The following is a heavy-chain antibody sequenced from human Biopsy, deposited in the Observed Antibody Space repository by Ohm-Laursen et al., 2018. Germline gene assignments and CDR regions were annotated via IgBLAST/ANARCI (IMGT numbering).Heavy chain of an antibody. Sequence: SLRLSCAASGFTSSTYWMTWVRQAPGKGLEWVAAIWYDGSNKNYADSVKGRFTISRDNSKNTLYLQMNSLRGEDTAVYYCAKCMTGGSNYYFHHCGQGTLVTVSS. CDR3: AKCMTGGSNYYFHH. J-gene: IGHJ4*02. V-gene: IGHV3-33*06. CDR1: GFTSSTYW. D-gene: IGHD2-8*01. CDR2: IWYDGSNK.